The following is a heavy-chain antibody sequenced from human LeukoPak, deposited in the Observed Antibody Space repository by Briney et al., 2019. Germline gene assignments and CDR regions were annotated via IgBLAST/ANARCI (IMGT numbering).Heavy chain of an antibody. CDR1: GYTFTSYD. Sequence: ASVKVSCKASGYTFTSYDINWVLQATGQGREWMGWMNPNSGKTGYAQKFQGRVTMTRNTAISTAHMELSRLRSEATAVYSCARDPQTSFDYWGQGTLVTVSS. V-gene: IGHV1-8*01. D-gene: IGHD1-14*01. CDR2: MNPNSGKT. CDR3: ARDPQTSFDY. J-gene: IGHJ4*02.